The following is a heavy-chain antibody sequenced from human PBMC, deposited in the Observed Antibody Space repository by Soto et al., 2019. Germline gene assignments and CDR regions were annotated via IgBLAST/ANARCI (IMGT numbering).Heavy chain of an antibody. Sequence: QVQLVESGGGVVQPGRSLRLSCAASGFTFSSYGMHWVRQAPGKGLEWVAVIWYDGSNKYYADSVKGRFTISRDNSKNTLYLQMNSLGAEDTAVYYCARDRYSSGWYDLDYWDQGTLVTVSS. D-gene: IGHD6-19*01. CDR3: ARDRYSSGWYDLDY. CDR2: IWYDGSNK. V-gene: IGHV3-33*01. CDR1: GFTFSSYG. J-gene: IGHJ4*02.